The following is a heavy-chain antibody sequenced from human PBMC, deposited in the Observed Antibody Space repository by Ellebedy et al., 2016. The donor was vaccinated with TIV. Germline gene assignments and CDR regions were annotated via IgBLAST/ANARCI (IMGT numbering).Heavy chain of an antibody. CDR3: ARRSAVPSIRYFDY. V-gene: IGHV3-23*01. D-gene: IGHD2/OR15-2a*01. J-gene: IGHJ4*02. CDR1: GFTFSGYA. CDR2: ITATGGTT. Sequence: PGGSLRLSCAASGFTFSGYAMSWVRQTPMKGLEWVSHITATGGTTYYADSVKGRFTISRDNSKNTLYLQMNSLRADDTAVYYCARRSAVPSIRYFDYWGQGTLVTVSS.